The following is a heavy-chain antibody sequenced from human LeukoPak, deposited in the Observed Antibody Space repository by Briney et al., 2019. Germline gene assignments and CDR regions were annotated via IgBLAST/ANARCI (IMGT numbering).Heavy chain of an antibody. J-gene: IGHJ4*02. CDR2: ISGSGGST. CDR3: AKAGYSSSWPNY. V-gene: IGHV3-23*01. CDR1: X. Sequence: XMXXXXXAXXKGLEWVSAISGSGGSTYYADSVKGRFTISRDNSKNTLYLQMNSLRAEDTAVYYCAKAGYSSSWPNYWGQGTLVTVSS. D-gene: IGHD6-13*01.